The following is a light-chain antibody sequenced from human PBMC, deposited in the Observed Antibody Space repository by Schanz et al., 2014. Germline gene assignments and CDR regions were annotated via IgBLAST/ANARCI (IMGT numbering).Light chain of an antibody. CDR1: QSVSST. CDR2: GVS. Sequence: EIVMTQSPATLSLSPGERATLSCRASQSVSSTLAWYQQKPGQAPRLLMYGVSNRATGIPARFSGSGSGTEFALTITRLEPEDFAVYYCQQYGSSQAWPFGQGTKVEIK. V-gene: IGKV3-20*01. J-gene: IGKJ1*01. CDR3: QQYGSSQAWP.